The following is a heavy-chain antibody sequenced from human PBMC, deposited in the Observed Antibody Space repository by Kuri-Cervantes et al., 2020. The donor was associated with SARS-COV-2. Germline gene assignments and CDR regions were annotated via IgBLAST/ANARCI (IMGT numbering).Heavy chain of an antibody. Sequence: GESLKISCAASGFTFDDYGMSWVRQAPGKGLEWVSVIYSGGSTYYADSVKGRFTISRDNSKNTLYLQMNSLRAEDTAVYYCARERAAGRMFDYWGQGTLVTVSS. V-gene: IGHV3-53*01. J-gene: IGHJ4*02. CDR2: IYSGGST. CDR1: GFTFDDYG. D-gene: IGHD6-13*01. CDR3: ARERAAGRMFDY.